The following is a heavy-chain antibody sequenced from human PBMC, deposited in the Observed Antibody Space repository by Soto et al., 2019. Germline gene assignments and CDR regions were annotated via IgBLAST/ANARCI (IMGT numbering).Heavy chain of an antibody. J-gene: IGHJ5*02. V-gene: IGHV3-23*01. CDR3: AKARGDRGYYSNYFDP. CDR1: GFTFSSYS. Sequence: GGSLRLSCAASGFTFSSYSMTWVRQAPGKGLEWVSDISGSGDYTNYADSVKGRFTIFRDNSKNTLYLQMNSLRAEDTAVYYCAKARGDRGYYSNYFDPWGQGTLVPVSS. CDR2: ISGSGDYT. D-gene: IGHD3-3*01.